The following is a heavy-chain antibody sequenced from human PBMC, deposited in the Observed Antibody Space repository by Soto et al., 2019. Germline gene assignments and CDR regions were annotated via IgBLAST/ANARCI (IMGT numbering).Heavy chain of an antibody. Sequence: SETLSLTCAVSGGSISSGGYSWSWIRQPPGKGLEWIGYIYHSGSTYYNPSLKSRVTISVDRSKNQFSLKLSSVTAADTAVYYCSRAGGLGAVATDYWGQGTLVTVSS. CDR2: IYHSGST. CDR3: SRAGGLGAVATDY. CDR1: GGSISSGGYS. J-gene: IGHJ4*02. V-gene: IGHV4-30-2*01. D-gene: IGHD6-19*01.